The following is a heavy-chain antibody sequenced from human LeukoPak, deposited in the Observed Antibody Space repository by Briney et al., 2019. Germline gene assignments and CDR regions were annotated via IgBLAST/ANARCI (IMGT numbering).Heavy chain of an antibody. CDR3: TREGRPANYYDWFDP. Sequence: ASVKVPCKASGYTFSDYHMHWVRQAPGQGPEWMGSINPNNGATNYAQKFQGRVTMTRDTSISTVYMDLSSLRSDDTAVYYCTREGRPANYYDWFDPWGQGTLVTVSS. J-gene: IGHJ5*02. D-gene: IGHD3-10*01. CDR2: INPNNGAT. CDR1: GYTFSDYH. V-gene: IGHV1-2*02.